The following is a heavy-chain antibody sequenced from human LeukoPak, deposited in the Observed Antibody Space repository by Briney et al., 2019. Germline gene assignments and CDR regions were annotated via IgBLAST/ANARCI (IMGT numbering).Heavy chain of an antibody. CDR3: ARETYYYDSSGN. D-gene: IGHD3-22*01. J-gene: IGHJ1*01. CDR1: GYSISSGYY. CDR2: IYHSGNT. Sequence: PSETLSLTCTVSGYSISSGYYWGWIRQPPGKGLEWIGSIYHSGNTHYNPSLKSRVTISVDTSKNQFSLKLSSVTAADTAVYFCARETYYYDSSGNWGQGTLVTVSS. V-gene: IGHV4-38-2*02.